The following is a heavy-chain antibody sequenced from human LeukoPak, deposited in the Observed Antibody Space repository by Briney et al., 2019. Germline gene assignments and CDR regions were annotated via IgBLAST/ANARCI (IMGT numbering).Heavy chain of an antibody. J-gene: IGHJ4*02. V-gene: IGHV3-21*01. CDR1: GFTFSSYE. Sequence: GGSLRLSCAASGFTFSSYEMNWARQAPGKGLEWVSSISSGSTYIYYADSVKGRFTISRDNAKNSLYLQMNSLRAEDTAVYYCAKDRGQQLWEGFDYWGQGTLVTVSS. D-gene: IGHD6-13*01. CDR3: AKDRGQQLWEGFDY. CDR2: ISSGSTYI.